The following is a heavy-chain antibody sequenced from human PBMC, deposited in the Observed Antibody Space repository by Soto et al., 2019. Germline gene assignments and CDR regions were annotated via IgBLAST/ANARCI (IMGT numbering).Heavy chain of an antibody. CDR1: GYSFTIYG. Sequence: ASVKVSCKASGYSFTIYGISLVRQAPGQGLEWMGWISAYNGNTNYAQKLQGRVTMTTDTSTSTAYMELRSLRSDDTAVYYCARDLRSGTPDWFDPWGQGTLVTVSS. D-gene: IGHD1-1*01. CDR3: ARDLRSGTPDWFDP. CDR2: ISAYNGNT. J-gene: IGHJ5*02. V-gene: IGHV1-18*01.